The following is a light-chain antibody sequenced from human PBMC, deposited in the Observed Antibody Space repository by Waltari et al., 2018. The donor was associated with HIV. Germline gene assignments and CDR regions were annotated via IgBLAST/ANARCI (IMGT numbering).Light chain of an antibody. CDR2: VNSDGSH. Sequence: QPVLTQPPSASGSLGASVKLTCTLSSGRSSNAIAWHQQQPEKGPRFLMKVNSDGSHNRGAGIPDRFSGSTYGAERYLTISSLQSEDEADYYCQTWGTGIAVFGGGTKLTVL. CDR1: SGRSSNA. CDR3: QTWGTGIAV. J-gene: IGLJ3*02. V-gene: IGLV4-69*01.